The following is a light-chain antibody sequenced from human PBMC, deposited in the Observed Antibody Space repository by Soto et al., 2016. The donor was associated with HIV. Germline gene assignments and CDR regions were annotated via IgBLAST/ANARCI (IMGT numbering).Light chain of an antibody. V-gene: IGLV3-21*03. J-gene: IGLJ2*01. CDR3: QVWDSSSDHVV. Sequence: SYELTQPPSVSVAPGKTARITCGGNNIGSKSVHWYQQKPGQAPVVVVYDNTDRPSGVPERFSGSNSGNTATLTISRVEAGDEADYYCQVWDSSSDHVVFGGGTKLTVL. CDR1: NIGSKS. CDR2: DNT.